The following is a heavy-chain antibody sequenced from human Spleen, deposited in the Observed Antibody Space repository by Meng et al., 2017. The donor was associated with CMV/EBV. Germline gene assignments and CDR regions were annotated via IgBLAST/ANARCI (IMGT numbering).Heavy chain of an antibody. Sequence: GESLKISCAASGFTFSASWMNWVRQAPGKGLVWVSRISGDGSITNYADSVKGRFTISRENAKSTLFLQMNSLRAEDAAVYYCARVRRCSSTSCYPFDSWGQGTLVTVSS. J-gene: IGHJ4*02. CDR1: GFTFSASW. CDR2: ISGDGSIT. V-gene: IGHV3-74*01. D-gene: IGHD2-2*01. CDR3: ARVRRCSSTSCYPFDS.